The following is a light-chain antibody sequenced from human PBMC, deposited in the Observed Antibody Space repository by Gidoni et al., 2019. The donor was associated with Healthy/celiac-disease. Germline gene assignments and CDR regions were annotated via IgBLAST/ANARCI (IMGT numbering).Light chain of an antibody. V-gene: IGKV1-39*01. CDR3: QQSYNTPIT. J-gene: IGKJ5*01. Sequence: DIQMTQSPSSLSASVGDRVTITCRASQSISSYLNWYQQKPGKAPKLLIYAASSLQSGVPSRFSGSGCGADETITIISLQQEDVATYYCQQSYNTPITFGQGTRLEIK. CDR2: AAS. CDR1: QSISSY.